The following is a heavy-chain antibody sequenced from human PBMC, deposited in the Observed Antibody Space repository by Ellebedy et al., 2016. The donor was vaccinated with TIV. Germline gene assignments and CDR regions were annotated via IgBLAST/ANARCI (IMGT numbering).Heavy chain of an antibody. CDR2: INHSGST. Sequence: SETLSLXXTVSGGSISSSSYYWSWIRQPPGKGLEWIGEINHSGSTNYNPSLKSRVTISVDTSKNQFSLKLSSVTAADTAVYYCARGVPGYSYGTDYWGQGTLVTVSS. CDR3: ARGVPGYSYGTDY. V-gene: IGHV4-39*07. CDR1: GGSISSSSYY. D-gene: IGHD5-18*01. J-gene: IGHJ4*02.